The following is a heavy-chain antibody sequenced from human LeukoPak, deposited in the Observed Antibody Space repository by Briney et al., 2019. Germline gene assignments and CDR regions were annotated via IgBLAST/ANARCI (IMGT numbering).Heavy chain of an antibody. CDR1: GGSISSYY. J-gene: IGHJ4*02. Sequence: PSETLSLTCTVSGGSISSYYWSWIRQPPGKGLEWIGYIYYSGSTNYNPSLKSRVTISVDTSKNQFSLKLSSVTAADTAVYYCARDSDYWGQGTLVTVSS. V-gene: IGHV4-59*12. CDR3: ARDSDY. CDR2: IYYSGST.